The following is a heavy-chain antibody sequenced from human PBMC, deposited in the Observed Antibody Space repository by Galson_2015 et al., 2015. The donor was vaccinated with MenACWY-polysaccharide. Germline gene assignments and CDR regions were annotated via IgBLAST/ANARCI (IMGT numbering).Heavy chain of an antibody. CDR1: GFSFSTSGVG. J-gene: IGHJ4*02. D-gene: IGHD6-13*01. CDR2: IYWDDDK. V-gene: IGHV2-5*02. CDR3: AHRRPYTSIWDY. Sequence: PALVKPTQTLTLTCTFSGFSFSTSGVGVGWIRQPPGKALEWLAFIYWDDDKYHNPSLKSRLTITKDTSKSQVVLTMTNMDPVDTATYFCAHRRPYTSIWDYWGQGTLVTVSS.